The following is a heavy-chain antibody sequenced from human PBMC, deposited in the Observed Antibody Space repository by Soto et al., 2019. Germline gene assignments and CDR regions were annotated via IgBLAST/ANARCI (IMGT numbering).Heavy chain of an antibody. CDR3: ARDPWGSGWALEI. CDR1: GFSLSSYA. Sequence: QVQLLESGGGVVQPGGSLRLSCVASGFSLSSYAIHWVRQAPGKGLDWVAILWSDGATQYLADSVKGRFTISRDNSKRTVYLQMNSLRAEDTAVYYCARDPWGSGWALEIWGQGTLVAVSS. V-gene: IGHV3-33*01. CDR2: LWSDGATQ. D-gene: IGHD7-27*01. J-gene: IGHJ3*02.